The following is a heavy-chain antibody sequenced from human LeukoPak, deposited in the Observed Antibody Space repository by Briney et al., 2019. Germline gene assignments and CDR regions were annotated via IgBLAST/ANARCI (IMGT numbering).Heavy chain of an antibody. Sequence: GESLKISCKGSGYSFTSYWIGWVRQMPGKGLEWMGIIYPGDSDTRYSPSFPGQVTISSDKSISTAYLQWSSLKASDTAMYYCARQGCSSTSCYNWFDPWGQGTLVTVSS. J-gene: IGHJ5*02. CDR2: IYPGDSDT. CDR1: GYSFTSYW. D-gene: IGHD2-2*01. V-gene: IGHV5-51*01. CDR3: ARQGCSSTSCYNWFDP.